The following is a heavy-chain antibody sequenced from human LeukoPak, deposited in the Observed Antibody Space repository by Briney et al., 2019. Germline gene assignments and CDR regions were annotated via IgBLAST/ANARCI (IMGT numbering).Heavy chain of an antibody. CDR3: AREDTALVIAY. CDR1: GFTFSSYG. D-gene: IGHD5-18*01. J-gene: IGHJ4*02. Sequence: GRSLRLSCAASGFTFSSYGMHWVRQAPGKGLEWVAIMWYDGSNKYYTDSVKGRFTISRDNSKNTLYLQMNSLGVEDTAVYYCAREDTALVIAYWGQGTLVTVSS. CDR2: MWYDGSNK. V-gene: IGHV3-33*01.